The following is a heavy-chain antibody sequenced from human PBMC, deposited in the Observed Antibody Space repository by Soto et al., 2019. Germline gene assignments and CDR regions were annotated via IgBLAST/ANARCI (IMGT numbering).Heavy chain of an antibody. Sequence: EASVKVSCKASGGTFSSYAISLVRQAPGQGLEWMGGIIPIFGTANYAQKFQGRVTITADKSTSTAYMELSSLRSEDTAVYYCARGEAWNYYYYGIDVWGQGTTVTVSS. V-gene: IGHV1-69*06. CDR3: ARGEAWNYYYYGIDV. CDR2: IIPIFGTA. CDR1: GGTFSSYA. J-gene: IGHJ6*02. D-gene: IGHD5-12*01.